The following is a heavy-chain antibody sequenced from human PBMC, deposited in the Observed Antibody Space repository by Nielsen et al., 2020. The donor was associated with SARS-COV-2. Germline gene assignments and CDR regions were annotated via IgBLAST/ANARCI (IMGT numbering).Heavy chain of an antibody. V-gene: IGHV3-74*01. CDR3: GSASAHV. D-gene: IGHD3-16*01. Sequence: GESLKISCAASGFTSGFSFSSFALNWVRQVPGKGLVWVSRINADLSSTSYADYVKGRFTISRDNAKNTLYLQMNSLRAEYQAVYYCGSASAHVWGQGTMVTVPS. CDR1: GFSFSSFA. J-gene: IGHJ3*01. CDR2: INADLSST.